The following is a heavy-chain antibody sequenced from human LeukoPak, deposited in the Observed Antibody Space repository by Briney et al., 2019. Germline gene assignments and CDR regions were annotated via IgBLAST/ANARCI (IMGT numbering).Heavy chain of an antibody. CDR1: GGSFSGCY. V-gene: IGHV4-34*01. CDR2: INHSGST. D-gene: IGHD6-19*01. Sequence: SETLSLTCVVYGGSFSGCYWSWIRQPPGKGLEWIGEINHSGSTNYNPSLKSRVTISVDTSKNQFSLKLSSVTAADTAVYYCARVKVSWLGYYYGMDVWGQGTTVTVSS. CDR3: ARVKVSWLGYYYGMDV. J-gene: IGHJ6*02.